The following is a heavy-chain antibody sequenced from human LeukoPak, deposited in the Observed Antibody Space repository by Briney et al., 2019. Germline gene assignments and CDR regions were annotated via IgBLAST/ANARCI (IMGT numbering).Heavy chain of an antibody. CDR3: ARGGEAGGDIVVVPAAPRRSYSSSIDY. Sequence: ASETLSLTCTVSGGSISSYYWSWIRQPPGKGLEWIGYIYYSGSTNYNPSLKSRVTISVDTSKDQFSLKLSSVTAADTAVYYCARGGEAGGDIVVVPAAPRRSYSSSIDYWGQGTLVTVSS. V-gene: IGHV4-59*12. D-gene: IGHD2-2*01. CDR2: IYYSGST. CDR1: GGSISSYY. J-gene: IGHJ4*02.